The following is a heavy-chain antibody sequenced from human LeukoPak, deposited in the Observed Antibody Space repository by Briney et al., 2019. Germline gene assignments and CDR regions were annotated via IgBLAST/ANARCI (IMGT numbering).Heavy chain of an antibody. CDR2: INPNSGGT. CDR3: ALQYSSSWYAYFDY. J-gene: IGHJ4*02. V-gene: IGHV1-2*02. D-gene: IGHD6-13*01. CDR1: GYTFTGYY. Sequence: VSVKVSCKASGYTFTGYYMHWVRQAPGQGLEWMGWINPNSGGTNYAQKFQGRVTMTRDTSISTAYMELSRLRSADTAVYYCALQYSSSWYAYFDYWGQGTLVTVSS.